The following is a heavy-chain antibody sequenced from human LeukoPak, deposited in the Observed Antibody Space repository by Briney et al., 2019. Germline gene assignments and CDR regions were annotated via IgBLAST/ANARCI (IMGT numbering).Heavy chain of an antibody. J-gene: IGHJ4*02. CDR1: GFTFSDYY. Sequence: KPGXXXRLSCAASGFTFSDYYMSWIRQAPGKGLEWLSYISSSDTIYYADSVKGRFTISRDNANNSLYLQMNSLRAEDTAIYYCATQTRVRYCSSSSCPNLDYWGQGTLVTVSS. V-gene: IGHV3-11*04. CDR2: ISSSDTI. CDR3: ATQTRVRYCSSSSCPNLDY. D-gene: IGHD2-2*01.